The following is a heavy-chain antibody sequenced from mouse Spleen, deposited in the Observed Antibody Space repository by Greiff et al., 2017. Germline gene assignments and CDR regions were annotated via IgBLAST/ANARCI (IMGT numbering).Heavy chain of an antibody. CDR1: GYTFTSYG. Sequence: QVQLQQSGAELARPGASVKLSCKASGYTFTSYGISWVKQRTGQGLEWIGEIYPRSGNTYYNEKFKGKATLTADKSSSTAYMELRSLTSEDSAVYFCASTTVVEGYYAMDYWGQGTSVTVSS. CDR3: ASTTVVEGYYAMDY. J-gene: IGHJ4*01. CDR2: IYPRSGNT. V-gene: IGHV1-81*01. D-gene: IGHD1-1*01.